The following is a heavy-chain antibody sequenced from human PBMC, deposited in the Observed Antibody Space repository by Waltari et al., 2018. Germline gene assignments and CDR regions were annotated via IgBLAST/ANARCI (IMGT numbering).Heavy chain of an antibody. V-gene: IGHV4-39*01. J-gene: IGHJ3*02. CDR2: IYYSGST. Sequence: QLQLQESGPGLVKPSETLSLTCTVSGGSISSSSYYWGWIRQPPGKGLEWIGSIYYSGSTYYNPSLKSRVTISVDTSKNQFSLKLSSVTAADTAVYYCARGEGGAYYDFWSGYYSDAFDIWGQGTMVTVSS. CDR1: GGSISSSSYY. D-gene: IGHD3-3*01. CDR3: ARGEGGAYYDFWSGYYSDAFDI.